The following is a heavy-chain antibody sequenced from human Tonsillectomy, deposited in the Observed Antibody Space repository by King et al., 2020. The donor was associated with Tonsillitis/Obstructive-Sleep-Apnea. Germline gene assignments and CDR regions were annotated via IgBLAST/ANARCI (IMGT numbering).Heavy chain of an antibody. J-gene: IGHJ4*02. CDR1: GFTVSSNY. CDR3: ARTRSDLPLLFYFDY. CDR2: IYSGGST. D-gene: IGHD2/OR15-2a*01. Sequence: VQLVESGGGLIQPGGSLRLSCAASGFTVSSNYMSWVRQAPGKGLEWVSVIYSGGSTYYADSVKGRFTISRDNSKNTLYLQMNSLRAEDTAVYYCARTRSDLPLLFYFDYWGQGTLVTVSS. V-gene: IGHV3-53*01.